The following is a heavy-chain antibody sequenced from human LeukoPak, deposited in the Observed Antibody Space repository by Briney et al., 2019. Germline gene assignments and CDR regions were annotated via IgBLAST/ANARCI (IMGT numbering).Heavy chain of an antibody. V-gene: IGHV4-34*01. CDR2: INHSGST. CDR1: GGSFSGYY. D-gene: IGHD2-2*02. Sequence: SETLSLTCAVYGGSFSGYYWSWIRQPPGKGLEWIGEINHSGSTNYNPSLKSRVTISVDTSKNQFSLKLSSVTAADTAVYYCASIPDLWGHGTLVTVSS. CDR3: ASIPDL. J-gene: IGHJ5*02.